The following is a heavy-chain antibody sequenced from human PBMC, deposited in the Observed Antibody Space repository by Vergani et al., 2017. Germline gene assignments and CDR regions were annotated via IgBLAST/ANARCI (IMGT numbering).Heavy chain of an antibody. D-gene: IGHD2-2*01. V-gene: IGHV3-30*03. CDR3: ATKSCSTPCCQIGYFRE. Sequence: QVHLVESGGGVVQPGRSLRLSCVVSGFTSSYYSMHWVRQAPGKGLEWVAVISYDGTQKYYADSVKGRFTISRDNSKSTLYLQMNSLRTEDTAVYYCATKSCSTPCCQIGYFREWGQGTLVTVSS. CDR1: GFTSSYYS. CDR2: ISYDGTQK. J-gene: IGHJ1*01.